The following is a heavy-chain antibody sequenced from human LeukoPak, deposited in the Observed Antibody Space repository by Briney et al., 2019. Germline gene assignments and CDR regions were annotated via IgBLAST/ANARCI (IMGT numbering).Heavy chain of an antibody. J-gene: IGHJ5*02. Sequence: GESLTLSCAASGFTFSNYAMSWVRQAPGKGLDWFSSISSSSSYIYYADSVKGRFTISRDNAKNSLYLQMNSLRAEDTAVYYCARSNNWNDEGNWFDPWGQGTLVTVSS. D-gene: IGHD1-1*01. CDR1: GFTFSNYA. CDR3: ARSNNWNDEGNWFDP. V-gene: IGHV3-21*01. CDR2: ISSSSSYI.